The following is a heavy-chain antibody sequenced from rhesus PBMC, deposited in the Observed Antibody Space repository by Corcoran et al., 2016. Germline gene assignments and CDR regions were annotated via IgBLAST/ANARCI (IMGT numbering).Heavy chain of an antibody. Sequence: EVQLVESGGGVVQPGGSLRLSCAASGFTFDDYAMHWVRQAPGKGLAWVSGIIWCGVITYYADYVKGQFTSSRDNDKNSLYLQMGSLRAEDTALYYCAREWTTGVIIMGGFDYWGQGVLVTVSS. V-gene: IGHV3-201*01. CDR1: GFTFDDYA. CDR3: AREWTTGVIIMGGFDY. CDR2: IIWCGVIT. J-gene: IGHJ4*01. D-gene: IGHD3-34*01.